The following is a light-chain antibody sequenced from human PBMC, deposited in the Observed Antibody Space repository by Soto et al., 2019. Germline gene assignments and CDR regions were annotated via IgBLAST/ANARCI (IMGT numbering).Light chain of an antibody. CDR2: DTS. Sequence: EIVLTQSPAPLSLSPGERATLSCRTSQTIRGLLNWYQQRPGQAPRLLIYDTSNRATDIPARFSGSGSGTDFILTISSLDPEDFGVYFCQQRHNWPITFCQGTRLDIK. CDR1: QTIRGL. V-gene: IGKV3-11*01. CDR3: QQRHNWPIT. J-gene: IGKJ5*01.